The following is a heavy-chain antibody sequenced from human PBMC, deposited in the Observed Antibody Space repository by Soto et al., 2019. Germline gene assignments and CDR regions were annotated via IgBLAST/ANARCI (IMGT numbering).Heavy chain of an antibody. V-gene: IGHV4-34*01. Sequence: QVQLQQWGAGLLKPSETLSLTCAVSSGPFSGYYWSWIRQSPGKGLEWIGEISHSGSTNYNPSLKRRVTISVDTNKNQFSLKLSSVTAADTAVYYCAISYITNEAFDIWGQGTLVTVSS. J-gene: IGHJ3*02. CDR1: SGPFSGYY. CDR3: AISYITNEAFDI. CDR2: ISHSGST. D-gene: IGHD1-1*01.